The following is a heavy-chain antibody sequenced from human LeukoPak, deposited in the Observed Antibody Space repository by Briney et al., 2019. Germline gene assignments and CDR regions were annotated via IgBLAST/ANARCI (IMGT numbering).Heavy chain of an antibody. Sequence: GGSLRLSCAASGFTFSSYAMHWVRQAPGKGLEWVAVISYDGSNKYYADSVKGRFTISRDNAKNSLYLQMNSLRAEDTAVYYCARGHSSSPNWFDPWGQGTLVTVSS. D-gene: IGHD6-13*01. CDR3: ARGHSSSPNWFDP. CDR2: ISYDGSNK. V-gene: IGHV3-30*04. J-gene: IGHJ5*02. CDR1: GFTFSSYA.